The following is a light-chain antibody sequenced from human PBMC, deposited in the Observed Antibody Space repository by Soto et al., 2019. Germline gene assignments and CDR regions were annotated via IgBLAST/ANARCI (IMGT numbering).Light chain of an antibody. Sequence: DIVMTQSPATLSVSPGERATLSCRASQSVSSNLAWYQQKPGQAPRLLIYGASTRATGIPARFSGSGSGTEFTITISSLQSEDFAVYYGQQYNNWPRYTFGQGTKLEIK. CDR1: QSVSSN. CDR3: QQYNNWPRYT. J-gene: IGKJ2*01. V-gene: IGKV3-15*01. CDR2: GAS.